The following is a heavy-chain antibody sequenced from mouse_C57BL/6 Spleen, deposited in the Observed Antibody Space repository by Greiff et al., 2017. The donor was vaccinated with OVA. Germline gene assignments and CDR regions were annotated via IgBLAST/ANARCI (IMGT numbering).Heavy chain of an antibody. D-gene: IGHD1-1*01. CDR1: GYTFTSYW. J-gene: IGHJ2*01. CDR2: IDPSDSYT. V-gene: IGHV1-59*01. Sequence: QVQLQQPGAELVRPGTSVKLSCKASGYTFTSYWMHWVKQRPGQGLEWIGVIDPSDSYTNYNQKFKGKATLTVDTSSSTAYMQLSSLTSEDSAVYYCARCGFTTVVATDYWGQGTTLTVSS. CDR3: ARCGFTTVVATDY.